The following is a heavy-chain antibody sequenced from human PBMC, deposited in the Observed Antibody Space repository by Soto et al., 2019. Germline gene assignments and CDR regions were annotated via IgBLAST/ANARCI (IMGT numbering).Heavy chain of an antibody. D-gene: IGHD3-3*01. CDR3: AHSSFSSWPRSFDY. V-gene: IGHV2-5*02. CDR2: IYWDDDK. CDR1: GFSLSTSGVG. Sequence: SGPTLVNPTQTLTLTCTFSGFSLSTSGVGVGRIRQPPGKALEWLALIYWDDDKGYSQSLKSRLTITKDTSKNQVVPTRTNMDPVDTATHYCAHSSFSSWPRSFDYWGQGTLVTVSS. J-gene: IGHJ4*02.